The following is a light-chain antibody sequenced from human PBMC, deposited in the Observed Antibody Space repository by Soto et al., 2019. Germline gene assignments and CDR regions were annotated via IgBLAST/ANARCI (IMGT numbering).Light chain of an antibody. V-gene: IGKV3-20*01. J-gene: IGKJ1*01. CDR2: GAS. CDR3: QQYGVSPPT. CDR1: QRFSSNY. Sequence: EIVLTQSPCTLSSSPGERATLSCMASQRFSSNYLAWYQLITGPAPRLLIYGASNRSTDIPYRFIGIGSGTDFTLTITRLEPDDFAMYYCQQYGVSPPTFGQGTNVAIK.